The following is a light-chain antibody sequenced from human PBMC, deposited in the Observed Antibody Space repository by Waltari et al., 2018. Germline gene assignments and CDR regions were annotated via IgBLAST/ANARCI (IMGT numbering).Light chain of an antibody. Sequence: QSVLTQPPSASGTPGQRVTISCSGSYYNIGRKVLNWFQQLPGKAPKLLIYRSDRRPSGVPVRFSGSKSGSSASLAIDGLHSEDEADYYCASWDDSLNGHWVFGGGTKVTVL. CDR1: YYNIGRKV. CDR2: RSD. CDR3: ASWDDSLNGHWV. V-gene: IGLV1-44*01. J-gene: IGLJ3*02.